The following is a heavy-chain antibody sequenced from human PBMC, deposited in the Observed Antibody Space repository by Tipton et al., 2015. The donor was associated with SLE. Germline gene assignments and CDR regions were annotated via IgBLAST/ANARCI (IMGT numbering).Heavy chain of an antibody. Sequence: TLSLTCTVSGGSISSHYWGWIRQPPGKGLEWNGYIYYSGSTNYNPSLKSRVTISVDTSKNQFSLKLSSVTAADTAVYYCARSSDWQQLFDYWGQGTLVTVSS. J-gene: IGHJ4*02. CDR1: GGSISSHY. CDR3: ARSSDWQQLFDY. D-gene: IGHD6-13*01. CDR2: IYYSGST. V-gene: IGHV4-59*11.